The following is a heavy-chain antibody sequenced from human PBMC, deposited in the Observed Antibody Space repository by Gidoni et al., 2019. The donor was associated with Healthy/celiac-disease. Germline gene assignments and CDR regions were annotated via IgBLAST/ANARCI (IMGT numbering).Heavy chain of an antibody. CDR3: CGGLGELSFLTGVQY. D-gene: IGHD3-16*02. Sequence: EVQLVESGGGLVKPGGSLRLSCAASGFTFSSYSMNWVRQAPGKGLGWVSSISSRGSTIYYADSVKGRFTISRDNANNSLYLQMNSLRAEDTAVYYCCGGLGELSFLTGVQYWGQGTLVTVSS. CDR2: ISSRGSTI. J-gene: IGHJ4*02. V-gene: IGHV3-21*01. CDR1: GFTFSSYS.